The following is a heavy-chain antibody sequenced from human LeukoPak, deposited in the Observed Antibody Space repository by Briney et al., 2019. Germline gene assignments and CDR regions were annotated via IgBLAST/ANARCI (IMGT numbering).Heavy chain of an antibody. Sequence: GGSLRLSCAACGFPLRRYWLRGVGQAAGRGGEGVANVQQHGREKYFVHSVKGRFTIFRGHAKNSLYLQMHSLRAEDTAVSYCARDSSNEYNFWSGYYTNYMDVWGKGTTVTVSS. CDR2: VQQHGREK. D-gene: IGHD3-3*01. J-gene: IGHJ6*03. CDR3: ARDSSNEYNFWSGYYTNYMDV. V-gene: IGHV3-7*01. CDR1: GFPLRRYW.